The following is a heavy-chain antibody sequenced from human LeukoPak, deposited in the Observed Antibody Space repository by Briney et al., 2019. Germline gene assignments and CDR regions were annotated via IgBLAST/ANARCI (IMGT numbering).Heavy chain of an antibody. CDR1: GFTVSSNY. Sequence: PGGSLRLSCAASGFTVSSNYMSWVRQAPGKGLEWVSVIYSGGTTYYADSVKGRFTISRDNSKNTLYLQMNSLRAEDTAVYHCTKEHYYGSGSYPEYWGQGVLVTVSS. J-gene: IGHJ4*02. V-gene: IGHV3-53*01. CDR3: TKEHYYGSGSYPEY. CDR2: IYSGGTT. D-gene: IGHD3-10*01.